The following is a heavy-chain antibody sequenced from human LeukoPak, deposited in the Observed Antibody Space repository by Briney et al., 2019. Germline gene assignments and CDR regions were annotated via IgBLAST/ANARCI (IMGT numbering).Heavy chain of an antibody. Sequence: PSETLSLTCTVSGGSISSYYWTWIRQPPGKGLGLEWIGYIYYGGGTNYNPSLKSRVTISIDTSKNQVSLKLSSVTAADTAVYYCARLWDSSSSLDYWGQGTLVTVSS. CDR3: ARLWDSSSSLDY. CDR1: GGSISSYY. CDR2: IYYGGGT. V-gene: IGHV4-59*08. D-gene: IGHD6-6*01. J-gene: IGHJ4*02.